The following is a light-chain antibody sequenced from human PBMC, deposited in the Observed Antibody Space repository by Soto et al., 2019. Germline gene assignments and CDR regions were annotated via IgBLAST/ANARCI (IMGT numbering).Light chain of an antibody. CDR2: GAS. V-gene: IGKV3-20*01. CDR1: QSVGSNY. J-gene: IGKJ1*01. CDR3: QQYGSSSWT. Sequence: EIVLTQSPGTLSLSPGERATLSCRASQSVGSNYLAWYQQKPGQAPRLLIFGASGRATGIPERVSGSGSGTDFTLTISRLEPADFAVYYCQQYGSSSWTFGQGTKVEIK.